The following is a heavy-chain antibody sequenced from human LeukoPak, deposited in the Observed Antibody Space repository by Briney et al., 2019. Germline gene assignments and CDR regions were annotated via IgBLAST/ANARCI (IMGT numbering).Heavy chain of an antibody. CDR2: ISYDGSNK. CDR1: GFTFSSYA. D-gene: IGHD2-2*01. Sequence: GRSLRLSCAASGFTFSSYAMHWVRQAAGKGLEWVAVISYDGSNKYYADSVKGRFTISRDNSKNTLYLQMNSLRAENTAVYYCARLFRVVVPAANTHFDYWGQGTLVTVSS. J-gene: IGHJ4*02. CDR3: ARLFRVVVPAANTHFDY. V-gene: IGHV3-30*04.